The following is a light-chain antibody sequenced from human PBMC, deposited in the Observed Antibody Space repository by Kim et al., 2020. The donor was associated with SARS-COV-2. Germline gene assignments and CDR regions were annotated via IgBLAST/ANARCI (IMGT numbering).Light chain of an antibody. Sequence: LGASVKRSCTLSSRSYINAWHQQQQGKAPRYLMILEGSGSSSKGSGVPERFSGSSTGADRYLTISNRQSEDEADYYCETWDTNTRVFGGGTKLTVL. CDR2: LEGSGSS. V-gene: IGLV4-60*03. CDR1: SRSYI. CDR3: ETWDTNTRV. J-gene: IGLJ3*02.